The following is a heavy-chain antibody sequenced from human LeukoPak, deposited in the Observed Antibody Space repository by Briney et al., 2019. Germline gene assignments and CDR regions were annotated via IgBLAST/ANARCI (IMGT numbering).Heavy chain of an antibody. V-gene: IGHV4-4*07. D-gene: IGHD5-18*01. CDR1: GGSISSYY. J-gene: IGHJ4*02. CDR3: ARVLSGYSYGPLDY. Sequence: SATLSLPCTVSGGSISSYYWSWIRQPAGKGLEWMGRIYTSGSTNYNPSLKSRVTMSVDTSKNQFSLKLSSVTAADTAVYYCARVLSGYSYGPLDYWGQGTLVTVSS. CDR2: IYTSGST.